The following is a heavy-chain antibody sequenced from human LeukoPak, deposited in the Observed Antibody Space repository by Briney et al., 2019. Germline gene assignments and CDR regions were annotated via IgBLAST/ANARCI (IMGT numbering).Heavy chain of an antibody. D-gene: IGHD3-9*01. V-gene: IGHV3-30*18. CDR2: ISYDGSNK. CDR1: GFTFSSYS. J-gene: IGHJ4*02. CDR3: AKGLYDILTGEFCDY. Sequence: GGSLRLSCAASGFTFSSYSMNWVRQAPGKGLEWVAVISYDGSNKYYADSVKGRFTISRDNSKNTLYLQMNSLRAEDTAVYYCAKGLYDILTGEFCDYWGQGTLVTVSS.